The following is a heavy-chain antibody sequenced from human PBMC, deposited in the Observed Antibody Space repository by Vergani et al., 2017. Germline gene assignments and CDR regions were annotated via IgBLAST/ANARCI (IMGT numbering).Heavy chain of an antibody. CDR1: GFTFDDYG. Sequence: EVQLVESGGGVVRPGGSLRLSCAASGFTFDDYGMSWVRQAPGKGLEWVSGINWNGGSTGYADSVKGRFTIARDNAKNSLYLQMNSLRAEDTALYYCARDYYDSSGYYLMADAFDIWGQGTMVTVSS. CDR3: ARDYYDSSGYYLMADAFDI. D-gene: IGHD3-22*01. J-gene: IGHJ3*02. V-gene: IGHV3-20*04. CDR2: INWNGGST.